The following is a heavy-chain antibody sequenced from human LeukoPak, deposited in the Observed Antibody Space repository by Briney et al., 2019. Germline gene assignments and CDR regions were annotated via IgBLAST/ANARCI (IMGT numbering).Heavy chain of an antibody. Sequence: GGSLRLSCAASGFTFSSYAMSWVRQAPGKGLEWVSAISGSGGSTYYADSVKGRFTISRDNSKNTLYLQMNSLRAEDTAVYYCARHIVATIGDPEGYFDYWGQGTLVTVSS. J-gene: IGHJ4*02. D-gene: IGHD5-12*01. V-gene: IGHV3-23*01. CDR3: ARHIVATIGDPEGYFDY. CDR1: GFTFSSYA. CDR2: ISGSGGST.